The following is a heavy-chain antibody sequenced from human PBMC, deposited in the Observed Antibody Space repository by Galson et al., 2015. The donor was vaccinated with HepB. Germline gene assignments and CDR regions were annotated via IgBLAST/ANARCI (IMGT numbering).Heavy chain of an antibody. V-gene: IGHV3-33*08. CDR3: ARAQAPGYSSSWYVGDY. Sequence: SLRLSCAASGFTFSSYGMHWVRQAPGKGLEWVAVIWYDGSNKYYADSVKGRFTISRDNSKNTLYLQMNSLRAEDTAVYYCARAQAPGYSSSWYVGDYWGQGTLVTVSS. CDR2: IWYDGSNK. J-gene: IGHJ4*02. D-gene: IGHD6-13*01. CDR1: GFTFSSYG.